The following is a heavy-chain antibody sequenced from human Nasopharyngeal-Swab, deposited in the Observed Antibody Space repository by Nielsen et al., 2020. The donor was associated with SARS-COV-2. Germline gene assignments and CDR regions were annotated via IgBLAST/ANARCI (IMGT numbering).Heavy chain of an antibody. V-gene: IGHV1-46*01. D-gene: IGHD6-13*01. CDR3: ARSAVAAAGWGWFDP. CDR1: GYTFTNYN. CDR2: INPSGGSA. Sequence: ASVKVSCKASGYTFTNYNLHWVRQAPGQGLECMGVINPSGGSANYAQKFQGRVTTTRDTSTNIVYMELSSLESEDTAVYYCARSAVAAAGWGWFDPWGQGTLVTVSS. J-gene: IGHJ5*02.